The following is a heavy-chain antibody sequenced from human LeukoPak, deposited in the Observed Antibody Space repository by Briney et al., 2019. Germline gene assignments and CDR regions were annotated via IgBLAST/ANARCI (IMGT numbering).Heavy chain of an antibody. Sequence: SVKVSCTASGGTFSSYAISWVRQAPGQGLEWMGGIIPIFGSANYAQNFQGRVTITADESTSTAYMELSSLRSEDTAVYYCAIHPYDYWYFDLWGRGTLVTVSS. CDR1: GGTFSSYA. D-gene: IGHD5-12*01. J-gene: IGHJ2*01. CDR3: AIHPYDYWYFDL. V-gene: IGHV1-69*13. CDR2: IIPIFGSA.